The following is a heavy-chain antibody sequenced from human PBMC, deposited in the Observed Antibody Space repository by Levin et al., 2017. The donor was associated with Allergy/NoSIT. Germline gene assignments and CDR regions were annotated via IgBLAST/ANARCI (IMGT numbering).Heavy chain of an antibody. CDR1: GVSITSTSYY. CDR3: ATGGGIAVGGA. V-gene: IGHV4-39*01. J-gene: IGHJ5*02. CDR2: IYHNGNT. Sequence: SETLSLTCTVSGVSITSTSYYWSWLRQPPGKGLEYIATIYHNGNTYYNPSLRSRATISVDTSRSEFSLKLSSVTAADTAVYFCATGGGIAVGGAWGQGTLVTVSS. D-gene: IGHD6-19*01.